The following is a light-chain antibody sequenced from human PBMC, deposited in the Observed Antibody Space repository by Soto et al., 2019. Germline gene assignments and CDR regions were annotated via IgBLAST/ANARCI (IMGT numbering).Light chain of an antibody. CDR3: QQRSNWPPAT. Sequence: EIVLTQSPATLSLSPGQRVTLSCRASQSISSYLAWYQQKRGQAPRLLIYDASNRATGIPARFSGSGSGTNFTLTISSLEPEDFAVYFCQQRSNWPPATVGQGTELEIK. J-gene: IGKJ2*01. CDR1: QSISSY. V-gene: IGKV3-11*01. CDR2: DAS.